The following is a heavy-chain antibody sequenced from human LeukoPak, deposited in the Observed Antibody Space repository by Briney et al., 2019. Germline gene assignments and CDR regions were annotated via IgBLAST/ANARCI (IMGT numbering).Heavy chain of an antibody. D-gene: IGHD6-13*01. CDR1: GFTFSSYS. CDR2: VQQEGSER. V-gene: IGHV3-7*01. J-gene: IGHJ4*02. CDR3: ATTLNVATAGYF. Sequence: PGGSLRLSCAASGFTFSSYSMNWVRQAPGKGLVWVANVQQEGSERYYVDSVKGRFTISRDNAKNSVYLQMNSLRAEDTAMYYCATTLNVATAGYFLGQGTLVTVSS.